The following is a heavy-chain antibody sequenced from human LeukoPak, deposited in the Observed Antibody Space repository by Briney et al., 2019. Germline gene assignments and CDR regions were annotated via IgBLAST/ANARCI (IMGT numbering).Heavy chain of an antibody. Sequence: SETLSLTCTVSGDSVSSETYFWAWLRQPTGRGLEWIGTVYSAGTNYIPSLKSRLTMAVDPFKNQFSLRLASVTAEDTAVYYCARHIVLRWPFDHWGQGKLVTVSS. D-gene: IGHD2-15*01. CDR1: GDSVSSETYF. CDR2: VYSAGT. J-gene: IGHJ4*02. CDR3: ARHIVLRWPFDH. V-gene: IGHV4-39*01.